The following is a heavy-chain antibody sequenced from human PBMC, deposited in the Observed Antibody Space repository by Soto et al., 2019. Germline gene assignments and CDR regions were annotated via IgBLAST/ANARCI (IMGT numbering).Heavy chain of an antibody. V-gene: IGHV3-30*03. Sequence: GGSLRLCCAASGFTFSSYGMHWVRQAPGKGLEWVAVISYDGSNKYYADSVKGRFTISRDNSKNTLYLQMNSLRAEDTAVYYCARDAKWFGELLCYYFDYWGQGTLVTVSS. CDR3: ARDAKWFGELLCYYFDY. CDR1: GFTFSSYG. J-gene: IGHJ4*02. CDR2: ISYDGSNK. D-gene: IGHD3-10*01.